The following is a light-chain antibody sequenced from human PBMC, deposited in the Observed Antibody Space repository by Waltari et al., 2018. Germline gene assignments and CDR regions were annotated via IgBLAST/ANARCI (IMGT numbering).Light chain of an antibody. CDR1: QSFTRY. J-gene: IGKJ1*01. V-gene: IGKV3-20*01. Sequence: EIVLTQSPGTLSLSPGERATLSCRASQSFTRYLAWYQHKPGQAPRLLLYDASTSAAGIADRFTGSGFGTDFTLTISRLEPEDSAVYYCQHYVRLPVTFGQGTKVEIK. CDR3: QHYVRLPVT. CDR2: DAS.